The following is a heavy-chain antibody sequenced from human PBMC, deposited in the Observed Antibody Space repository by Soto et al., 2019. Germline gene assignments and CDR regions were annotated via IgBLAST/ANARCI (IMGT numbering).Heavy chain of an antibody. CDR2: ISGSGGST. D-gene: IGHD3-22*01. J-gene: IGHJ4*02. CDR1: GFTFSSYA. Sequence: GGSLRLSCAASGFTFSSYAMSWVRQAPGKGLEWVSAISGSGGSTYYADSVKGRFTISRDNSKNTLYLQMNSLRAEDTAVYYCAKGVVVVTPNYYFDYWGQGTLVTAPQ. CDR3: AKGVVVVTPNYYFDY. V-gene: IGHV3-23*01.